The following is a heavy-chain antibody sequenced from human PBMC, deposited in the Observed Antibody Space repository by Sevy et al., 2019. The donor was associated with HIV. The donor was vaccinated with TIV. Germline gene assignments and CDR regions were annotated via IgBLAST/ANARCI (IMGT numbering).Heavy chain of an antibody. V-gene: IGHV3-23*01. CDR1: GFTFSTYA. CDR3: AKDRVSGTYYTGDFDY. Sequence: GGSLRLSCAASGFTFSTYAMTWVRQAPGKGLEWVSVITYSGVNTYYADSVKGRFTISRDNSKNKLYLQMNSLRAEDTAVYYCAKDRVSGTYYTGDFDYWGQGILVTVSS. D-gene: IGHD3-10*01. CDR2: ITYSGVNT. J-gene: IGHJ4*02.